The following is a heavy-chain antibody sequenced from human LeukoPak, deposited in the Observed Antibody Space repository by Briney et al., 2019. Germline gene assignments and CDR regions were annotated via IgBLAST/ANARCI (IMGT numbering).Heavy chain of an antibody. CDR2: INGNGGST. D-gene: IGHD3-16*02. CDR1: VFTFLDYG. CDR3: ARDTHYVWGSYRSMDV. V-gene: IGHV3-20*01. Sequence: GWSLRLSCPCSVFTFLDYGMSWVRPPPGKGLEWVAGINGNGGSTGYADSVKARFTISRDNANNSLYLQMNSLRAEDTALYHCARDTHYVWGSYRSMDVWGQGTTVTVSS. J-gene: IGHJ6*02.